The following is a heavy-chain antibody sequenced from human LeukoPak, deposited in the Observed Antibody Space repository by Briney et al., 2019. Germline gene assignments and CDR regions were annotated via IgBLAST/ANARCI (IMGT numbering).Heavy chain of an antibody. Sequence: GGSLRLSCAASGFTFSSYGMHWVRQAPGKGLEWVAVISYDGSNKYYADSVKGRFTISRDNSKNTLYPQMNSLRAEDTAVYYCAKAVIAAAVYDAFDIWGQGTMVTVSS. V-gene: IGHV3-30*18. D-gene: IGHD6-13*01. CDR2: ISYDGSNK. J-gene: IGHJ3*02. CDR1: GFTFSSYG. CDR3: AKAVIAAAVYDAFDI.